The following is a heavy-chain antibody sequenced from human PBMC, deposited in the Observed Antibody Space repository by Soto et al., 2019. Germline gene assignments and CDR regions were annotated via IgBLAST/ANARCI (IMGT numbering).Heavy chain of an antibody. V-gene: IGHV6-1*01. CDR2: TYYRSKWYN. CDR3: ARGSYSSGWY. D-gene: IGHD6-19*01. Sequence: SQPLSLTRAISGDSVSSNSPAWKWIRQYQSRGLEWLGRTYYRSKWYNDYAVSVKSRIIINPDASKNQFSLQLNSVTPEDTAVYYCARGSYSSGWYWAQGTLVTVSS. CDR1: GDSVSSNSPA. J-gene: IGHJ4*02.